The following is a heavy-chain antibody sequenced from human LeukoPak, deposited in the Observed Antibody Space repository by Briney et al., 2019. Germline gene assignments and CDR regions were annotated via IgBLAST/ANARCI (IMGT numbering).Heavy chain of an antibody. CDR2: IDKDGSEK. CDR1: GFTFSDYW. D-gene: IGHD3-3*01. V-gene: IGHV3-7*01. CDR3: ARSFEGDFWSGHYIAFDI. Sequence: PGGSLGLSCAASGFTFSDYWMTWARQAPGKGLEWVANIDKDGSEKSYVDSVKGRFTISRDNAKNSLYLQMNSLRAEDTAVYYCARSFEGDFWSGHYIAFDIWGQGTMVTVSS. J-gene: IGHJ3*02.